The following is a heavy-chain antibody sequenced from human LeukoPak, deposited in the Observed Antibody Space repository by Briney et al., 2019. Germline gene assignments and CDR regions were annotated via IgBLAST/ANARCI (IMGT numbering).Heavy chain of an antibody. CDR3: ARDYRSSSGIGFDY. CDR1: GFTFSSYS. Sequence: SGGSLRLSCVASGFTFSSYSMNWVRQAPGKGLEWVSFISSSSTTYYAESVKGRFTISRDNAKNSLYLQMNSLRDEDTAVYYCARDYRSSSGIGFDYWGQGTLVTVSS. J-gene: IGHJ4*02. V-gene: IGHV3-48*02. D-gene: IGHD6-6*01. CDR2: ISSSSTT.